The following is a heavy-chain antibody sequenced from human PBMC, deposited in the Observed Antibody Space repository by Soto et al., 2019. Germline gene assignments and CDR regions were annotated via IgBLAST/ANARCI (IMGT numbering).Heavy chain of an antibody. CDR2: IYYSGST. CDR1: GGSISSYY. Sequence: PSETLSLTCTVSGGSISSYYWSWIRQPPGKGLEWIGYIYYSGSTNYNPSLKSRVTISVDTSKNQFSLKLSSVTAADTAVYYCARASYYYCYGMDVWGQGTTVTVSS. CDR3: ARASYYYCYGMDV. V-gene: IGHV4-59*01. J-gene: IGHJ6*02.